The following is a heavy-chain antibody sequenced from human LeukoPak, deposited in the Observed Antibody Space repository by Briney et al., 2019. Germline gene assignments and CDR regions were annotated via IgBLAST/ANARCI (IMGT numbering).Heavy chain of an antibody. CDR2: IYYSGST. CDR3: ARKALRFFDSVWSWFDP. V-gene: IGHV4-31*03. CDR1: GGSISSGGYY. J-gene: IGHJ5*02. D-gene: IGHD3-3*01. Sequence: SETLSLTCTVSGGSISSGGYYWSWIRQHPGKGLEGIVYIYYSGSTDYNPSLKSRITISIYTTKNQFSLKLSSVTAADTAVYFCARKALRFFDSVWSWFDPWGQGTLVTVSS.